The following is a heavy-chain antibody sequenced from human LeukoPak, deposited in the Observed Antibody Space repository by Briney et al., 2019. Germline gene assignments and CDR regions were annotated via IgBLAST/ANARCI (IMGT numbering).Heavy chain of an antibody. Sequence: PGGSLRLSCAASGFTFSSYSMSWVRQAPGKGLDWVSALSGSGGSTYYADSVKGRFTISRENSKNTQYLQMNSLRAEDTALYYCAKDQVRGSRGWATPVDYWGQGTLVTVSS. CDR1: GFTFSSYS. J-gene: IGHJ4*02. D-gene: IGHD6-19*01. CDR3: AKDQVRGSRGWATPVDY. CDR2: LSGSGGST. V-gene: IGHV3-23*01.